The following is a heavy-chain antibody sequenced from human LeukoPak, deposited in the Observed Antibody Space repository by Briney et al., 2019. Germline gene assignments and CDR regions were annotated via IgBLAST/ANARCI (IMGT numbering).Heavy chain of an antibody. CDR3: ARGYYYGSGSSIILNWFDP. V-gene: IGHV3-23*01. J-gene: IGHJ5*02. Sequence: GGSLRLSCAASGFSFSSYAMSWVRQAPRKGLEWVSVISGSGGTTYYPDSVKGRFTIPRDNSKNTLDLQMNSLRADDTAVYYCARGYYYGSGSSIILNWFDPWGQGTLVTVSS. CDR2: ISGSGGTT. CDR1: GFSFSSYA. D-gene: IGHD3-10*01.